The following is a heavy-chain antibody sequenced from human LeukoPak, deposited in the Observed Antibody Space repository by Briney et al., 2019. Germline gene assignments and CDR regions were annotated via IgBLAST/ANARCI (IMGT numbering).Heavy chain of an antibody. J-gene: IGHJ3*02. CDR1: GGSISSSSYY. D-gene: IGHD5-18*01. V-gene: IGHV4-39*07. CDR2: IYYSGST. CDR3: ASVPVDTAMAVAFDI. Sequence: SETLSLTCTVSGGSISSSSYYWGWIRQPPGKGLEWIGSIYYSGSTNYNPSLKSRVTISVDTSKNQFSLKLSSVTAADTAVYYCASVPVDTAMAVAFDIWGQGTMVTVSS.